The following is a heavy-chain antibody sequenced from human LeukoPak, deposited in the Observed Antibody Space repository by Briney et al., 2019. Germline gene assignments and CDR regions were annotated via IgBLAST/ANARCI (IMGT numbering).Heavy chain of an antibody. V-gene: IGHV3-43*01. CDR1: GFTFDDYT. D-gene: IGHD2-8*01. CDR3: AKGGVVLGGMDV. CDR2: ISWDGGST. J-gene: IGHJ6*02. Sequence: GSLRLSCAASGFTFDDYTMHWVRQAPGKGLEWVSLISWDGGSTYYADSVKGRFTISRDNSKNSLYLQMNSLRTEDTALYYCAKGGVVLGGMDVWGQGTTVTVSS.